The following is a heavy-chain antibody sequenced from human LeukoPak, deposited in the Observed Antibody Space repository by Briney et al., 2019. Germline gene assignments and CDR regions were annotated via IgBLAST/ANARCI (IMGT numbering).Heavy chain of an antibody. CDR1: GGSISSYY. CDR3: ARDQLWFGY. J-gene: IGHJ4*02. Sequence: PSETLSLTCTVSGGSISSYYWSWIRQPPGKGLEWIGYIYYSGSTNYNPSPKSRVTTSVDTSKNQFSLKLSSVTAADTAVYYCARDQLWFGYWGQGTLVTVSS. D-gene: IGHD5-18*01. V-gene: IGHV4-59*01. CDR2: IYYSGST.